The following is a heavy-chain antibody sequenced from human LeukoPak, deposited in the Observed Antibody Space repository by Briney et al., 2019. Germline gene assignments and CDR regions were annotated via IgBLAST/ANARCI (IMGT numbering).Heavy chain of an antibody. CDR1: GYTFTSYY. D-gene: IGHD6-13*01. CDR3: ARAGYSSSWYYFDY. J-gene: IGHJ4*02. Sequence: ASVKVSCKASGYTFTSYYMHWVRQAPGQGLEWMGVINPSADSSSYTQKFQGRVSMTRDTSTSTVYMELSSLRSEDTVVYYCARAGYSSSWYYFDYWGQGTLVTVSS. CDR2: INPSADSS. V-gene: IGHV1-46*01.